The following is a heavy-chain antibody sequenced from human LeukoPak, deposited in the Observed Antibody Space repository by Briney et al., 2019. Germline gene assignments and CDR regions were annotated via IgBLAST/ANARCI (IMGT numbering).Heavy chain of an antibody. Sequence: ASVKVSCKASGYTFTSYGISWVRQAPGQGLEWMGWMNPNSGNTGYAQKFQGRVTITRNTSISTAYMELSSLRSEDTAVYYCARAGEPASFDYWGQGTLVTVSS. V-gene: IGHV1-8*03. CDR3: ARAGEPASFDY. CDR2: MNPNSGNT. CDR1: GYTFTSYG. D-gene: IGHD1-14*01. J-gene: IGHJ4*02.